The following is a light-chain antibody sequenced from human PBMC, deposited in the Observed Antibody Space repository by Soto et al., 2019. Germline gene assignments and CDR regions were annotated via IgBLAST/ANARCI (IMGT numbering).Light chain of an antibody. V-gene: IGKV3-20*01. Sequence: PGERATLSCRASQRVDGNYLAWYLQIPGQAPRLLIHGASNRATGIPDRFSGSGSGTDFTLTITRLEPEDSAMYYCQQYDTLPRTFGQGTKVEIK. CDR3: QQYDTLPRT. CDR2: GAS. J-gene: IGKJ1*01. CDR1: QRVDGNY.